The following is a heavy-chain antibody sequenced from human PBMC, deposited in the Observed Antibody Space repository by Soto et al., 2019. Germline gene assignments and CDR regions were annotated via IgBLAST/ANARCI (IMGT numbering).Heavy chain of an antibody. CDR2: IYYSGST. J-gene: IGHJ4*02. CDR1: GGSISSGGYY. D-gene: IGHD5-18*01. Sequence: PSETLSLTCTVSGGSISSGGYYWSWIRQHPGKGLEWIGYIYYSGSTYYNPSLKSRVTISVDTSKNQFSLKLSSVTAADTAVYYCARSLNSYGYLGYWGQGTLVTVSS. CDR3: ARSLNSYGYLGY. V-gene: IGHV4-31*03.